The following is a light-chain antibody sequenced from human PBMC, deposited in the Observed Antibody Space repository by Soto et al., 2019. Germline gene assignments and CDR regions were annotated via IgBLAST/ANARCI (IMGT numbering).Light chain of an antibody. CDR1: SSNIKTNG. J-gene: IGLJ2*01. CDR3: STWDDSLNGLI. CDR2: SNS. V-gene: IGLV1-44*01. Sequence: QSVLAQPPSASGTPGQTVTISCSGGSSNIKTNGVSWYQQVPGAAPKLLIYSNSQRPSGAPDRCSGSKSGTSASLAISGLQSEDEATYHCSTWDDSLNGLIFGGGTKLTVL.